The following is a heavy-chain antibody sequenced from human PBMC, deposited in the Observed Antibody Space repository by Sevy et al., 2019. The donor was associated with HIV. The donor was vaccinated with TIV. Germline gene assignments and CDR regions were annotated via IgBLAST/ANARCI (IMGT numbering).Heavy chain of an antibody. V-gene: IGHV3-23*01. D-gene: IGHD2-21*01. J-gene: IGHJ6*03. Sequence: GSLRLSCAASGFTFSSYAMSWVRQAPGKGLEWVSAISGSGGSTYYADSVKGRFTLSRDNSKNTLYLQMNSLRAEDTAVYYCAKKAGMWSRYYYYYMDVWGNGTTVTVSS. CDR2: ISGSGGST. CDR1: GFTFSSYA. CDR3: AKKAGMWSRYYYYYMDV.